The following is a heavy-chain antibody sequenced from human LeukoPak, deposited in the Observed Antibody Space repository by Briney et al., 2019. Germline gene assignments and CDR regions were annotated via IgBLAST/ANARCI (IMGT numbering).Heavy chain of an antibody. J-gene: IGHJ4*02. Sequence: ASVKVSCKASGYTFANYGFSWVRQAPGQGLEWMGWVSPYNGNPYYAQKLQGRVSMTTDTSTSTAYMELRSLRSDDTAVYYCAKEDEAMNTIDYWGQGTLVTVSS. CDR1: GYTFANYG. V-gene: IGHV1-18*01. D-gene: IGHD1/OR15-1a*01. CDR2: VSPYNGNP. CDR3: AKEDEAMNTIDY.